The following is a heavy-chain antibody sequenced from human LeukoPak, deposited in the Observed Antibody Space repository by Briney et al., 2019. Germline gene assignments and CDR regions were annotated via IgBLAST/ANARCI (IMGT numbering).Heavy chain of an antibody. CDR2: INPSGGST. D-gene: IGHD1-20*01. CDR1: GYTFTSYY. V-gene: IGHV1-46*01. J-gene: IGHJ4*02. Sequence: GASVKVSCRASGYTFTSYYMHWVRQAPGQGLEWMGIINPSGGSTSYAQKFQGRVTMTRDTSTSTVYMELSSLRSEDTAVYYCAREGYNWNPFDYWGQGTLVTVSS. CDR3: AREGYNWNPFDY.